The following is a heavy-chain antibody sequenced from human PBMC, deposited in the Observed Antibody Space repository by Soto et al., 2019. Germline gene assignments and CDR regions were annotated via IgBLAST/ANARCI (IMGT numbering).Heavy chain of an antibody. CDR2: IYYSGST. J-gene: IGHJ4*02. V-gene: IGHV4-59*01. Sequence: SETLSLTCTVSGGSISSYYWSWIRQPPGKGLEWIGYIYYSGSTNYNPSLKSRVTISVDTSKNQFSLKLSSVTAADTAVYYCARLVGLEWLPYLDYWGQGTLVTVSS. CDR3: ARLVGLEWLPYLDY. CDR1: GGSISSYY. D-gene: IGHD3-3*01.